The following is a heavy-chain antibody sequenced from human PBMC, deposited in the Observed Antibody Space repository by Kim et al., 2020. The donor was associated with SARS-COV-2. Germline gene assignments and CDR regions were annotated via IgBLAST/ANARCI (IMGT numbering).Heavy chain of an antibody. CDR2: IRSKANSYAT. Sequence: GGSLRLSCAASGFTFSGSAMHWVRQASGKGLEWVGRIRSKANSYATAYAASVKGRFTISRDDSKNTAYLQMNSLKTEDTAVYYCTTYSSSWYGHNTDWYFDLWGRGTLVTVSS. J-gene: IGHJ2*01. V-gene: IGHV3-73*01. CDR1: GFTFSGSA. CDR3: TTYSSSWYGHNTDWYFDL. D-gene: IGHD6-13*01.